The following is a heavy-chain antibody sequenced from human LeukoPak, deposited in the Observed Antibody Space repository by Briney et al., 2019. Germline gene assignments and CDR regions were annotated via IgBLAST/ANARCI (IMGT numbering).Heavy chain of an antibody. Sequence: PGGSLRLSCAASGFTFTSQGMAWVRQAPAKGLEWVSAITSSGDNTYYADSVKGRFTISRNNSKNTLYLQMNSLSAEDTAVYYCAKMQGYFDLWGRGTLVTVSS. J-gene: IGHJ2*01. V-gene: IGHV3-23*01. CDR3: AKMQGYFDL. CDR1: GFTFTSQG. CDR2: ITSSGDNT.